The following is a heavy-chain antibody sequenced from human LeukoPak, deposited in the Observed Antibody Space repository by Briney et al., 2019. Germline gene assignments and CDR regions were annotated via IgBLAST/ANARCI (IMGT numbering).Heavy chain of an antibody. V-gene: IGHV4-34*01. CDR2: INHSGST. J-gene: IGHJ4*02. CDR1: GGSFSGYC. D-gene: IGHD3-10*01. CDR3: ARGKAPTYYYGSGSSRPFDY. Sequence: SETLSLTCAVYGGSFSGYCWSWIRQPPGKGLEWIGEINHSGSTNYNPSLKSRVTISVDTSKNQFSLKLSSVTAADTAVYYCARGKAPTYYYGSGSSRPFDYWGQGTLVTVSS.